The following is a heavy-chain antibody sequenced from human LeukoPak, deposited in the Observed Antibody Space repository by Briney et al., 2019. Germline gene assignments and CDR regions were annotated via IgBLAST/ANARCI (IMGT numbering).Heavy chain of an antibody. Sequence: SQTLSLTCAISGDSVSNNSVAWNWIRQSPSRGLEWLGRTYYRSKWYNDYAISVKSRITTTPDTSKNQFSLQLNSVTPEDTAVYYCARDRGYICDHWGQGTLVTVSS. CDR1: GDSVSNNSVA. V-gene: IGHV6-1*01. CDR2: TYYRSKWYN. CDR3: ARDRGYICDH. D-gene: IGHD5-18*01. J-gene: IGHJ4*02.